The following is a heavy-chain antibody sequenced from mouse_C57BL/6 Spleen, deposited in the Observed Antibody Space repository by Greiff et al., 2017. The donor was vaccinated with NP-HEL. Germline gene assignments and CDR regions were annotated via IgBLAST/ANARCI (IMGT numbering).Heavy chain of an antibody. CDR3: ARSGGTTLYFDV. CDR2: INPYNGGT. Sequence: VQLQQSGPVLVKPGASVKMSCKASGYTFTDYYMNWVKQSHGKSLEWIGVINPYNGGTSYNQKFKGKATLTVDKSSSTAYMELNSLTSEDSAVYYCARSGGTTLYFDVWGTGTTVTVSS. CDR1: GYTFTDYY. V-gene: IGHV1-19*01. J-gene: IGHJ1*03. D-gene: IGHD2-14*01.